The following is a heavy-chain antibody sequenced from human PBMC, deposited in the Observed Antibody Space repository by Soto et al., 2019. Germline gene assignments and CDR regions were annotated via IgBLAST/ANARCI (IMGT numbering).Heavy chain of an antibody. Sequence: GGSLRLSCAASGFTFSSYAMSWVRQTPGKGLEWVSTLSGSGGTTYYADSVKGQFTISRDNSKSTLYLQMNSLRAEDTAVNYCAKDHGTYGPNWFDSWGQGTLVTVSS. J-gene: IGHJ5*01. CDR2: LSGSGGTT. V-gene: IGHV3-23*01. CDR1: GFTFSSYA. CDR3: AKDHGTYGPNWFDS. D-gene: IGHD3-10*01.